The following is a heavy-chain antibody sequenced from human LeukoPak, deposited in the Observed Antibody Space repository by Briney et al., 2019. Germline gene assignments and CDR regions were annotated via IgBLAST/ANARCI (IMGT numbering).Heavy chain of an antibody. D-gene: IGHD4-17*01. CDR3: TRDRDGDLYFDY. CDR1: GFTFGDYA. J-gene: IGHJ4*02. V-gene: IGHV3-49*03. CDR2: IRSKAYGGTT. Sequence: PGRSLRLSCTASGFTFGDYAMSWLRQAPGKGLELVGFIRSKAYGGTTEYAASVKGRFTISRDDSKSIAYLQMNSLKTEGTAVYYCTRDRDGDLYFDYWGQGTLVTVSS.